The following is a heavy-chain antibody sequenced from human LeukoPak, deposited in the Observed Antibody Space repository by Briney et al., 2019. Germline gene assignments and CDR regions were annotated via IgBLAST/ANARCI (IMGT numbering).Heavy chain of an antibody. CDR2: SSGHNGNT. J-gene: IGHJ4*02. D-gene: IGHD1-7*01. V-gene: IGHV1-18*01. CDR1: GFNFADSG. Sequence: ASVKVSCKASGFNFADSGITWVRQAPGHGLEWMGWSSGHNGNTNYAQKVQGRVTMTTDPSTSTAHMELRSLTFDDTAVYYCARGEGSDWNYNDSFDIWGQGTLVTVSS. CDR3: ARGEGSDWNYNDSFDI.